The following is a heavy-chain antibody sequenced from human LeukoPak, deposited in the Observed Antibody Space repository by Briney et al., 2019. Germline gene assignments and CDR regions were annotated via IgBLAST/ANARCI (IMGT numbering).Heavy chain of an antibody. CDR1: GFTFSSYA. CDR2: ISGSGGSA. D-gene: IGHD5-24*01. Sequence: GGSLRLSCAASGFTFSSYAMSWVRQAPGKGLEWVSAISGSGGSAYYADSVKGRFTISRDNAQTSLYLQMNSLRAEDTAVYYCARASDPWLQLTWGQGTLVTVSS. J-gene: IGHJ5*02. V-gene: IGHV3-23*01. CDR3: ARASDPWLQLT.